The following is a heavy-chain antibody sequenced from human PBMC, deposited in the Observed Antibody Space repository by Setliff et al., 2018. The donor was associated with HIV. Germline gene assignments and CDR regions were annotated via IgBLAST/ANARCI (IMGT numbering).Heavy chain of an antibody. D-gene: IGHD3-10*01. V-gene: IGHV1-8*01. CDR2: MNPNTGVA. CDR3: ARGKGVGGVVITGGLDV. Sequence: ASVKVSCKASGHTFNNYDIHWVRRATGQGLEWMGWMNPNTGVAGYALKFHGRVTMTRDTSISTVYMELSSLTSEDTAVYYCARGKGVGGVVITGGLDVWGKGTTVTVSS. CDR1: GHTFNNYD. J-gene: IGHJ6*04.